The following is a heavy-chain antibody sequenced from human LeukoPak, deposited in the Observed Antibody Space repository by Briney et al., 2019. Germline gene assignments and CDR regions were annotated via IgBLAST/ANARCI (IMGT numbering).Heavy chain of an antibody. CDR2: LRGDGET. J-gene: IGHJ4*02. Sequence: GGSLRLSCVASGFIFRDYAMSWVRQTPAGGLEWVSGLRGDGETFYTDSVKGRFTLSRDHSRNTVYLQLSNLRVEDTAVYYCAKASWVSSADAVLWGQGTLVTVS. CDR1: GFIFRDYA. CDR3: AKASWVSSADAVL. V-gene: IGHV3-23*01. D-gene: IGHD3-16*01.